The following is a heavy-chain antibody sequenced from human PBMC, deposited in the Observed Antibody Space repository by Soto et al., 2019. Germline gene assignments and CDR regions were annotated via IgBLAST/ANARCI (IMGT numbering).Heavy chain of an antibody. V-gene: IGHV4-59*08. Sequence: QVQLQESGPGLVKPSETLSLTCTVSGGPISSYYWSWIRQPPGKGLEWIGCMVYSGSTNYNPSLKSRVTISLDTSKHQFALRLSAVTAADSAVYFCATRSNGKGDDSDYRGQGTLVTVSS. CDR1: GGPISSYY. CDR3: ATRSNGKGDDSDY. CDR2: MVYSGST. J-gene: IGHJ4*02. D-gene: IGHD1-26*01.